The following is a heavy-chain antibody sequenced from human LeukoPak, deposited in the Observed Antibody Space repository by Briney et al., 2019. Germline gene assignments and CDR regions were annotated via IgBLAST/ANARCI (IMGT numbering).Heavy chain of an antibody. CDR3: ARGRYYDFLDV. J-gene: IGHJ6*04. V-gene: IGHV1-2*02. CDR1: GYRFTDDYY. D-gene: IGHD3-3*01. Sequence: ASVKVSCKASGYRFTDDYYIHWVRRAPGQGLEWMGWINPNSGGTNYAQKFQGRVTMTWDTSISTPYMELSRLRSDDTAVYYCARGRYYDFLDVWGKGTTVTVSS. CDR2: INPNSGGT.